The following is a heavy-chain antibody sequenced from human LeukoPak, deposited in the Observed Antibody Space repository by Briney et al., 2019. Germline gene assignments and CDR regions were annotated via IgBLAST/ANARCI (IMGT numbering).Heavy chain of an antibody. V-gene: IGHV1-8*01. CDR2: MNPNSGNT. J-gene: IGHJ4*02. D-gene: IGHD3-16*01. Sequence: ASVKVSCKASGYTFTSYDINWVRQATGQGLEWMGWMNPNSGNTGYAQKFQGRVTMTRNTSISTAYMELSSLRSEDTAVYYCARAHYAREYYFDYWGQGTLVTVSS. CDR1: GYTFTSYD. CDR3: ARAHYAREYYFDY.